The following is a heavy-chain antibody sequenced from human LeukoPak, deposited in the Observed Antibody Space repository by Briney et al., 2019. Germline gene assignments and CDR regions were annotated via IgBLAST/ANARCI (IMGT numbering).Heavy chain of an antibody. D-gene: IGHD2-15*01. J-gene: IGHJ6*03. CDR3: ARDINVLDNYYYYYMDV. CDR2: IYYSGST. CDR1: GGSISSSSYY. Sequence: SETLSLTCTVSGGSISSSSYYWGWIRQPPGKGLEWIGSIYYSGSTYYNPSLKSRVTISVDTSKNQFSLKLSSVTAADTAVYYCARDINVLDNYYYYYMDVWGKGTTVTVSS. V-gene: IGHV4-39*07.